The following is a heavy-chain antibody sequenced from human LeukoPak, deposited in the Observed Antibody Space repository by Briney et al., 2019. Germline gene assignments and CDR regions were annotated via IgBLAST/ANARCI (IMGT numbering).Heavy chain of an antibody. CDR3: ARGRQEISMILVVMTGVSYYLDV. Sequence: SETLSLTCAVYGGSFSGYYWTWIRQSPGKGLEWIGEINPSGRTYYNPSLKSRLTISRDTSKNQISLRLSSVTAADTAVYYCARGRQEISMILVVMTGVSYYLDVWGKGTTVTVS. CDR1: GGSFSGYY. CDR2: INPSGRT. J-gene: IGHJ6*03. V-gene: IGHV4-34*01. D-gene: IGHD3-22*01.